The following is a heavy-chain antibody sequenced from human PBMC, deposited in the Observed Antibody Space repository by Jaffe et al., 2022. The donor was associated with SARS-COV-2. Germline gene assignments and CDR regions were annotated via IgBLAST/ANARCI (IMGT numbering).Heavy chain of an antibody. V-gene: IGHV4-39*02. J-gene: IGHJ5*02. D-gene: IGHD6-13*01. CDR2: IFYSGRT. CDR1: GGSISSSSFY. Sequence: QLQLLESGPGLVKPSETLSLTCTVSGGSISSSSFYWGWIRQPPGKGLEWIGSIFYSGRTLYNPTLTSRVTISVDTSKSQFSLKVNSVTAADTAVYYCARVTYTSTWYVSLNWFDPWGQGTLVTVSS. CDR3: ARVTYTSTWYVSLNWFDP.